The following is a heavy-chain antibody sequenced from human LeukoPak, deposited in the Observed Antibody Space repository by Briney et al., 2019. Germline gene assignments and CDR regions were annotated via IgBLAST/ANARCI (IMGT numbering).Heavy chain of an antibody. CDR1: GFTLSTYA. J-gene: IGHJ4*02. V-gene: IGHV3-23*01. Sequence: GGSLRLSCAASGFTLSTYAMSWVRQTPGKGLEWVAATSSSDAGTYYADSVKGRFTISRDNSKNTLYLQMNSLRAEDTAVYYCAKDLPLGEKEVDYWGQGTLVTVSS. CDR2: TSSSDAGT. CDR3: AKDLPLGEKEVDY.